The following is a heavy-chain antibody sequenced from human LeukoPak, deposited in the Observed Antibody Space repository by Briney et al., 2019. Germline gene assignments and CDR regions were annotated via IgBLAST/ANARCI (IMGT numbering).Heavy chain of an antibody. Sequence: SETLSLTCTVSGGSISSSSYYWGWLRQPPGRGLEWIGSIYSSARTYYNPSLKSRVNISVDTSKNQFSLRLSCVTAGDTAVYYGARQEWELLHPFDYWGQGTLVTVSS. CDR1: GGSISSSSYY. CDR2: IYSSART. CDR3: ARQEWELLHPFDY. D-gene: IGHD1-26*01. V-gene: IGHV4-39*01. J-gene: IGHJ4*02.